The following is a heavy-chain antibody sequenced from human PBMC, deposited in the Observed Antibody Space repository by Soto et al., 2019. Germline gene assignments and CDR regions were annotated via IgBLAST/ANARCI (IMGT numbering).Heavy chain of an antibody. D-gene: IGHD3-10*01. CDR3: ARARALWPLDYFDY. Sequence: LRLSCAASGFTFSSYSMNWVRQAPGKGLEWVSSISSSSSYIYYADSVKGRFTISRDNAKNSLYLQMNSLRAEDTAVYYCARARALWPLDYFDYWGQGTLVTVSS. J-gene: IGHJ4*02. V-gene: IGHV3-21*01. CDR2: ISSSSSYI. CDR1: GFTFSSYS.